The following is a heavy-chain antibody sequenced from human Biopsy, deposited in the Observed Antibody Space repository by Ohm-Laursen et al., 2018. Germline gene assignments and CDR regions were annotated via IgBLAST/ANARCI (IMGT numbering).Heavy chain of an antibody. Sequence: SDTLSLTCTVSGDSIARYYWTWIRQSPGKGLEWIAYIYYCGRPNYNPSLKGRVVISVDRSRNQFFLKLTSATAADTAIYYCARVDRYNFDHYIMDAWGRGTTVTVSS. CDR3: ARVDRYNFDHYIMDA. J-gene: IGHJ6*02. V-gene: IGHV4-59*07. CDR1: GDSIARYY. D-gene: IGHD1-20*01. CDR2: IYYCGRP.